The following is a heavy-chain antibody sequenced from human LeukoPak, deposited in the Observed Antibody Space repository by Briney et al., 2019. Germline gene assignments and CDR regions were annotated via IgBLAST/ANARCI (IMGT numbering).Heavy chain of an antibody. Sequence: SETLSLTCTVSGGSISSYYWSWIRQPPGKGLEWIGYIYYSGSTNYNPSLKSRVTISVDTSKNQFSLKLSSVTAADTAVYYCARSHLGHYYDSSGYTLDYWGQGTLVTVSS. J-gene: IGHJ4*02. D-gene: IGHD3-22*01. CDR2: IYYSGST. CDR1: GGSISSYY. CDR3: ARSHLGHYYDSSGYTLDY. V-gene: IGHV4-59*12.